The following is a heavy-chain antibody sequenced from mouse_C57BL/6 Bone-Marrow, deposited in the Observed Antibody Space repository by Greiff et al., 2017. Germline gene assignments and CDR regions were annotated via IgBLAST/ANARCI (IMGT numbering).Heavy chain of an antibody. V-gene: IGHV1-82*01. CDR3: ARRFDYGTPMDY. Sequence: VKLVESGPELVKPGASVKISCKASGYAFSSSWLNWVKQRPGKGLEWFGRIYPGDGDTNYNGKFKGKATLTADKSSSTAYMLLSSLTSADSAVYFCARRFDYGTPMDYWGQGTSVTVSS. CDR1: GYAFSSSW. D-gene: IGHD1-1*01. CDR2: IYPGDGDT. J-gene: IGHJ4*01.